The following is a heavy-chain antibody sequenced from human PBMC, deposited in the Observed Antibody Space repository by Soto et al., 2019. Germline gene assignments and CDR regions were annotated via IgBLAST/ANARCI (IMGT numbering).Heavy chain of an antibody. V-gene: IGHV3-30*18. CDR1: GFIFSGYG. CDR3: AKDTYYHDSTGYYVFDY. J-gene: IGHJ4*02. D-gene: IGHD3-22*01. CDR2: ISYDGSNE. Sequence: LRLSCAASGFIFSGYGIHWVRQAPGKGLEWVAVISYDGSNEHYADSVKGRFTISRDNSKNTLYLQMSSLRAEDTAVYYCAKDTYYHDSTGYYVFDYWGQGTLVTVSS.